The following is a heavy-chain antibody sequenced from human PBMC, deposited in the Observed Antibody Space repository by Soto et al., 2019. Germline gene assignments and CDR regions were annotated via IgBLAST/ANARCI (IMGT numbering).Heavy chain of an antibody. CDR1: GYTFISYA. CDR2: INGANGNT. D-gene: IGHD1-26*01. Sequence: GASVKVSCKASGYTFISYAMHWVRQAPGQRLEWMGSINGANGNTKYSQKFQGRVTITRDTSASTAYMELSSLRSEDTDVYYCARAPGNYYYYAMDVWGQGTTVTVSS. J-gene: IGHJ6*01. V-gene: IGHV1-3*01. CDR3: ARAPGNYYYYAMDV.